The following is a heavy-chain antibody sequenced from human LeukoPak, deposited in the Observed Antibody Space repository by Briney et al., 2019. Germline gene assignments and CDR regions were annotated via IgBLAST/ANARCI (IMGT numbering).Heavy chain of an antibody. CDR1: GGSISSSSYY. CDR3: ARLYDSCDY. CDR2: IYHSGST. Sequence: SETLSLTCTVSGGSISSSSYYWGWIRQPPGKGLEWIGSIYHSGSTYHHPSLKSRVTISVDTSKNQFSLKLSSVTAADTAVYYCARLYDSCDYWGQGTLVTVSS. D-gene: IGHD3-22*01. V-gene: IGHV4-39*01. J-gene: IGHJ4*02.